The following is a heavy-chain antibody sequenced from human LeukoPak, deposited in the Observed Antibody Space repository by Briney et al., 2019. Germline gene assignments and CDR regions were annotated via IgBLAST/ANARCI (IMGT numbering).Heavy chain of an antibody. J-gene: IGHJ6*02. CDR2: IYYSGST. CDR3: ARDYPPSSGMDV. Sequence: SETLSLTCTVSGGSISSYYWSWIRQHPGKGLEWIGYIYYSGSTYYNPSLKSRVTISVDTSKNQFSLKLSSVTAADTAVYYCARDYPPSSGMDVWGQGTTVTVSS. V-gene: IGHV4-59*06. D-gene: IGHD3-10*01. CDR1: GGSISSYY.